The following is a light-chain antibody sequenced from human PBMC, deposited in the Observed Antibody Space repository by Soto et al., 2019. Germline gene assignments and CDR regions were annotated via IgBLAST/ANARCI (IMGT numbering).Light chain of an antibody. J-gene: IGLJ3*02. CDR3: SSYAARNNWV. V-gene: IGLV2-8*01. CDR2: GVS. Sequence: QSALTQPPSASGSPGQSVTISCTGTSSDVGGYNYVSWYQQHPGKAPKLMIYGVSKRPSGVPDRFSGSKSGNTASLTVSGLQAEDEADYYCSSYAARNNWVFGGGTKVTVL. CDR1: SSDVGGYNY.